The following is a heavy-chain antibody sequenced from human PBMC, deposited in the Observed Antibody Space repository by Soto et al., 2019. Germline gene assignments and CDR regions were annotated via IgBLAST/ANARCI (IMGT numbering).Heavy chain of an antibody. CDR3: ARGRGWRDY. D-gene: IGHD2-15*01. V-gene: IGHV1-8*01. CDR1: GYTFTNYD. Sequence: QVQLVQSGAEVKKPGASVKVSCKASGYTFTNYDINWVRQAPGQGLEWMGWMDPKSGNTDYAQKFQGRVTRTRNNSSSTAYLEVISLSSEDAAVYYCARGRGWRDYCGQGTLVNVSS. CDR2: MDPKSGNT. J-gene: IGHJ4*02.